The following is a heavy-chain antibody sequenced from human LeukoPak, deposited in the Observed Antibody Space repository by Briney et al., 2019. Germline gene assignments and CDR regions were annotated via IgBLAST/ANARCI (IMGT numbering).Heavy chain of an antibody. J-gene: IGHJ4*02. D-gene: IGHD6-19*01. CDR3: ATVRSGWYYFDY. CDR2: FDPEDGET. CDR1: GYTLTELS. Sequence: ASVKVSCKVSGYTLTELSMHWVRQAPGKGREWMGGFDPEDGETIYAQKFQGRVTMTEDTSTDTAYMELSSLRSEDTAVYYCATVRSGWYYFDYWGQGTLVTVSS. V-gene: IGHV1-24*01.